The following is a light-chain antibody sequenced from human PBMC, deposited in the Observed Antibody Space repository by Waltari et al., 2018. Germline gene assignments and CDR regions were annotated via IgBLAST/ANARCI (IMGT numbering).Light chain of an antibody. J-gene: IGLJ1*01. V-gene: IGLV2-14*03. CDR3: SSYISSSTPYV. Sequence: QSALTQPASVSGSPGQSITIPCTGTSRDVGGYNYVSWYQQHPGKAPKLLIYDVIYRPSGVSDRFSGSKSGNTASLIISGLQADDEADYYCSSYISSSTPYVFGTGTKVTVL. CDR2: DVI. CDR1: SRDVGGYNY.